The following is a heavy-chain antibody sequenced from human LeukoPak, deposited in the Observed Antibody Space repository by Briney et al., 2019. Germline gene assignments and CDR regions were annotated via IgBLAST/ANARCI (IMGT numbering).Heavy chain of an antibody. V-gene: IGHV4-39*07. D-gene: IGHD4-17*01. Sequence: SETLSLTCTVSGGSISGSSYYWGWIRQPPGKGLEWIGSIYYSGSTYYNPSLKSRVTISVDTSKNQFSLKLSSVTAADTAVYYCARDDGDVPFDPWGQGTLVTVSS. CDR1: GGSISGSSYY. CDR3: ARDDGDVPFDP. J-gene: IGHJ5*02. CDR2: IYYSGST.